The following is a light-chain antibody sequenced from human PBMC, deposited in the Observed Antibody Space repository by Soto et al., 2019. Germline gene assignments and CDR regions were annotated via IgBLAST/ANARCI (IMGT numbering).Light chain of an antibody. Sequence: IVMTQSPATLSVSPGERSTLSWRASQSVSSDLAWYQQKPGQAPRLLIYGASTRDTGIPARFSGSGSGTVFTLTISRLQAEDVSVYYCQQYNNWPGTFGQGTKVDIK. CDR3: QQYNNWPGT. V-gene: IGKV3D-15*01. J-gene: IGKJ1*01. CDR2: GAS. CDR1: QSVSSD.